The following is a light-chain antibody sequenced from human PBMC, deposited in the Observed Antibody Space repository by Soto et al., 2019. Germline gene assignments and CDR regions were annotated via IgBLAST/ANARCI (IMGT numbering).Light chain of an antibody. CDR3: QQLNSYPLT. V-gene: IGKV1-9*01. J-gene: IGKJ3*01. CDR2: AAS. CDR1: QDISNY. Sequence: EIQWTQSPSFLSASVGDRATNTCRASQDISNYLVWYQQKPGKAPKPLIYAASTLQSGVPSRFSGSGSGTEFTLTISSLQPEDFATCYCQQLNSYPLTFGPGTKVEI.